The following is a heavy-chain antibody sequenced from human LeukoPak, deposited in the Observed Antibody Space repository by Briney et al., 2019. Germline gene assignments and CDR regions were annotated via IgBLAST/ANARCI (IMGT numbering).Heavy chain of an antibody. Sequence: SVKVSCKASGGTFSSYAISWVRQAPGQGLEWMGGIIPIFGTANYAQKFQGRVTITTDESTSTAYMELSSLRSEDTAVYYCARMIALPSRRYSWFDPWGQGTMVTVSS. CDR2: IIPIFGTA. J-gene: IGHJ3*01. CDR3: ARMIALPSRRYSWFDP. V-gene: IGHV1-69*05. D-gene: IGHD3-10*01. CDR1: GGTFSSYA.